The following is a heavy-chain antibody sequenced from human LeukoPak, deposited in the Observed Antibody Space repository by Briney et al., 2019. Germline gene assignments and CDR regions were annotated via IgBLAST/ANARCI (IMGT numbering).Heavy chain of an antibody. V-gene: IGHV1-24*01. CDR1: GYTLTELS. D-gene: IGHD4-17*01. J-gene: IGHJ4*02. Sequence: ASVKVSCKVSGYTLTELSMHWVRQAPGKGLEWMGGFDPEDGETIYAQKFQGRVTMTEDTSTDTAYMELSSLRSEDTAVYYCATAPPGTTVPRDWGQGTLVTVSS. CDR3: ATAPPGTTVPRD. CDR2: FDPEDGET.